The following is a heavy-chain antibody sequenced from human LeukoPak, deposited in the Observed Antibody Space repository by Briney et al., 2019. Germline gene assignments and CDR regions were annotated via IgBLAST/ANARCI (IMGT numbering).Heavy chain of an antibody. CDR1: GYTFTGYY. D-gene: IGHD2/OR15-2a*01. V-gene: IGHV1-2*02. CDR2: INPNSGGT. J-gene: IGHJ4*02. Sequence: GASVKVSCKASGYTFTGYYMHWVRQAPGQGLEGMGWINPNSGGTNYAQKFQGRVTMTRDTSISTAYMELSRLRSDDTAVYYCARADDSRRTLYYWGQGTLVTVSS. CDR3: ARADDSRRTLYY.